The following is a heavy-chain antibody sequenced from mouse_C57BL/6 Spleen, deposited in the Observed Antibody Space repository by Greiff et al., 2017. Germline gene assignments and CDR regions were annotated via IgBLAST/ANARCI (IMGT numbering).Heavy chain of an antibody. V-gene: IGHV1-7*01. J-gene: IGHJ3*01. Sequence: QVQLKQSGAELVKPGASVKLSCKASGYTFTSYWMHWVKQRPGQGLEWIGNINPSSGYTKYNQKFKDKATLTADKSSSTAYMQLSSLTSEDSAVYCCARNDLWFAYWGQGTLVTVSA. CDR3: ARNDLWFAY. D-gene: IGHD2-4*01. CDR1: GYTFTSYW. CDR2: INPSSGYT.